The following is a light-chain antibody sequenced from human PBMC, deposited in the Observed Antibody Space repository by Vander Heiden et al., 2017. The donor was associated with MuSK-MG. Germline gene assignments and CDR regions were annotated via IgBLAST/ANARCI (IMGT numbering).Light chain of an antibody. CDR1: QGISSA. J-gene: IGKJ2*01. CDR3: QQWNSDQVYMT. V-gene: IGKV1-13*02. CDR2: DAS. Sequence: AIQLTQSPSSLSASVGDRVTITCRASQGISSALAWYQQKPGKAPKLLIYDASSLERGVQSRFSGSGDGTDFTLTISSLQPEDFATYYCQQWNSDQVYMTFGQGTKLEIK.